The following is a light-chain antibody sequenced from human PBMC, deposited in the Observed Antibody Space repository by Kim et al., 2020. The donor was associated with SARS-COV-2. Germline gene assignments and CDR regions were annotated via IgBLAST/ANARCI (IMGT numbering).Light chain of an antibody. CDR2: SAS. Sequence: EIVMTQSLATLSVSPGETATLSCRASQSVSNNLAWYQQKPGQAPRLLIFSASTRATGIPARFSGSGSGTEFTLTISSLQSEDSAAYFCQQYNDWPPITFGQGTRLEIK. J-gene: IGKJ5*01. V-gene: IGKV3-15*01. CDR3: QQYNDWPPIT. CDR1: QSVSNN.